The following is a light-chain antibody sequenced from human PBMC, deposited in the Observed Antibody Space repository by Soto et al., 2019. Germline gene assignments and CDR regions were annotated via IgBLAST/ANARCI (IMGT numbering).Light chain of an antibody. CDR1: SSNIGSKY. V-gene: IGLV1-47*01. CDR2: RNN. J-gene: IGLJ2*01. Sequence: QSVLTQPPSASGTPGQRVTISCSGSSSNIGSKYVYWYQQLPGTALTLLIYRNNQRPSGVPDRFSGSKSGTSASLAISGLRSEDEADYYCAACDDSLSVVFGGGTKLTVL. CDR3: AACDDSLSVV.